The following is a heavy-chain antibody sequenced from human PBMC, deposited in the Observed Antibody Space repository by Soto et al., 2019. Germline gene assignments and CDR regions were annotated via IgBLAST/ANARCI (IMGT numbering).Heavy chain of an antibody. D-gene: IGHD4-17*01. Sequence: EVQLVESGGGLVQPGGSLRLSCAASGFTFSSYSMNWVRQAPGKGLEWVSYISSSSSTIYYADSVKGRFTISRDNAKNSLYLQMNGLRAEDTAVYYCARQRSDYGDACWGQGTLVTVSS. CDR2: ISSSSSTI. CDR3: ARQRSDYGDAC. J-gene: IGHJ4*02. CDR1: GFTFSSYS. V-gene: IGHV3-48*01.